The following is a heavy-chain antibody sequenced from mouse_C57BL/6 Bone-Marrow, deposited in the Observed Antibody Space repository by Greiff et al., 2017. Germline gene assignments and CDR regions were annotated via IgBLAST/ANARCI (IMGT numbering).Heavy chain of an antibody. CDR1: GFSLTSYA. J-gene: IGHJ3*01. Sequence: VHLVESGPGLVAPSQSLSITCTVSGFSLTSYAISWVRQPPGKGLEWLGVIWTGGGTNYNSALNSRLSISKDNSKSQVFLKRNSLQTDDTARYYGARNYGYERAWFAYWGQGTLVTVSA. CDR3: ARNYGYERAWFAY. V-gene: IGHV2-9-1*01. D-gene: IGHD2-2*01. CDR2: IWTGGGT.